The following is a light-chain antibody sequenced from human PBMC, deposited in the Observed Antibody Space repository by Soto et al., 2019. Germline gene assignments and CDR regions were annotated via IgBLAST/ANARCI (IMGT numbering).Light chain of an antibody. CDR2: AAS. Sequence: DIQLTQSPSSLSASVGDRATITCRVSQGISSYLNWYRQKPGKAPEXMIYAASTLQSGVPSRFSGSGSGTDFTLTISSLQPEDFATYYCQQANSFLLTFGGGTKVDIK. V-gene: IGKV1-12*01. J-gene: IGKJ4*01. CDR1: QGISSY. CDR3: QQANSFLLT.